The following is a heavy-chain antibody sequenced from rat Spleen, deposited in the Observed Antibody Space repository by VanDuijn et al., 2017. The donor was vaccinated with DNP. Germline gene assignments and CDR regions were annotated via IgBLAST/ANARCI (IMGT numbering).Heavy chain of an antibody. CDR2: ISYSGNT. J-gene: IGHJ2*01. V-gene: IGHV3-1*01. CDR1: GYSITSNY. Sequence: LQKSGSGLVKPSQSLSLTCSVTGYSITSNYWGWIRKFPGNKMEYIGHISYSGNTNYNPSLKSRISITRDTSKNHFFLHLNSVTTEDTATYYCARWTRYFDYWGQGVMVTVSS. D-gene: IGHD1-7*01. CDR3: ARWTRYFDY.